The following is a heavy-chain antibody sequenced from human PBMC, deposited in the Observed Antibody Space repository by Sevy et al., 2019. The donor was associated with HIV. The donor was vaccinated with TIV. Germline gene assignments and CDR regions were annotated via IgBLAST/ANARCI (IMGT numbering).Heavy chain of an antibody. Sequence: GESLKISCAASGFTLSTYWMSWVRQAPGKGLEWVANIKQDGSEKYYVGSVKGRFTISRDNAKNSRYLQMNSLRAEDTAVYYCATYSSPYDAFDIWGQGTMVTVSS. J-gene: IGHJ3*02. CDR1: GFTLSTYW. CDR2: IKQDGSEK. CDR3: ATYSSPYDAFDI. V-gene: IGHV3-7*03. D-gene: IGHD6-19*01.